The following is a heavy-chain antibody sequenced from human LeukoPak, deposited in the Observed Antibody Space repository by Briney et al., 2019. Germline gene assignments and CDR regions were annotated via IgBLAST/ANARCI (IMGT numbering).Heavy chain of an antibody. Sequence: GGSLRLSCAASGFTFSSYWMKWVRQAPGKGLEWVANIKQDGSEKYYVDSVTGRFTISRDNAKNSLYLQMNSLRAEDTAVYYCARALREAASFDYWGQGTLVTVSA. CDR2: IKQDGSEK. V-gene: IGHV3-7*01. CDR3: ARALREAASFDY. J-gene: IGHJ4*02. D-gene: IGHD6-25*01. CDR1: GFTFSSYW.